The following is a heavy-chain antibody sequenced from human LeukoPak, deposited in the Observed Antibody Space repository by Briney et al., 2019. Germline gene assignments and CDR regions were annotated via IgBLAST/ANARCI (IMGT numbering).Heavy chain of an antibody. D-gene: IGHD2-15*01. Sequence: SETLSLTCTVSGYSISSDYYWGWIRQPPGKGLEWVGSIYHTGTTYYNPSLKSRVTISVDTSKNQFSLKLSSVTAADTAVYYCARLFGYCSGGSCYYYYYMDVWGKGTTVTVSS. CDR1: GYSISSDYY. J-gene: IGHJ6*03. CDR3: ARLFGYCSGGSCYYYYYMDV. V-gene: IGHV4-38-2*02. CDR2: IYHTGTT.